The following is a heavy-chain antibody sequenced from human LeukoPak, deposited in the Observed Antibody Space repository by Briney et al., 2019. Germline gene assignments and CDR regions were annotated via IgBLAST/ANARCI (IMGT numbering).Heavy chain of an antibody. Sequence: GGSLRLSCAASGFTFSSYWMHWVRQAPGKGLVWVSRINSDGSSTSYADSVKGRFTISRDNAKNTLYLQMNSLRAEDTAVYYCARAGPGPGIAVAGQIDYWGQGTLVTVSS. V-gene: IGHV3-74*01. CDR3: ARAGPGPGIAVAGQIDY. D-gene: IGHD6-19*01. CDR1: GFTFSSYW. CDR2: INSDGSST. J-gene: IGHJ4*02.